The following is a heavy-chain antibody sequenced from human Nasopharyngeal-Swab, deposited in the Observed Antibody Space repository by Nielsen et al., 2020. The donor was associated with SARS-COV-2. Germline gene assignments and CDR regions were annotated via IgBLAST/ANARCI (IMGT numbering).Heavy chain of an antibody. V-gene: IGHV3-9*01. CDR2: ISWNSGSI. J-gene: IGHJ6*02. D-gene: IGHD2-2*01. Sequence: VRQAPGKGLEWVSGISWNSGSIGYADSVKGRFTISRDNSKNTLYLQMNSLRAEDTAVYYCAKVARDIVVVPAAMKAYYYYGMDVWGQGTTVTVSS. CDR3: AKVARDIVVVPAAMKAYYYYGMDV.